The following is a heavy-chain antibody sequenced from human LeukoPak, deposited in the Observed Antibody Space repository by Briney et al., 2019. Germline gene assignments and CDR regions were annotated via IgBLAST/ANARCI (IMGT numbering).Heavy chain of an antibody. V-gene: IGHV1-18*01. CDR1: GYTFTNYG. Sequence: ASVKVSCKASGYTFTNYGFSWVRQAPGQGLEWMGWISAYNGNTNYAQELQGRVTMTTDTSTSTAYMELRSLRSDDTAGYYCARDAPYCSSTSCYAGRYFDYWGQGTLVTVSS. D-gene: IGHD2-2*01. CDR3: ARDAPYCSSTSCYAGRYFDY. J-gene: IGHJ4*02. CDR2: ISAYNGNT.